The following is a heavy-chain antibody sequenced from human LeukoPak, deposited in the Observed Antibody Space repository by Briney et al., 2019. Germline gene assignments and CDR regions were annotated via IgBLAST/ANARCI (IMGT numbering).Heavy chain of an antibody. Sequence: ASVKVSCKASGYTFTSYYMHWVRQAPGQGLEWMGIINPSGGSTSYAQKFQGRVTITADESTSTAYMELSSLRSEDTAVYYCARDSSGWYTADYWGQGTLVTVSS. CDR3: ARDSSGWYTADY. CDR1: GYTFTSYY. D-gene: IGHD6-19*01. V-gene: IGHV1-46*01. CDR2: INPSGGST. J-gene: IGHJ4*02.